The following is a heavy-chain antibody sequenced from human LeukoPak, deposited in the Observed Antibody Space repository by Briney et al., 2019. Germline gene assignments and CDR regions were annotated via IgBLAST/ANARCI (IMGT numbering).Heavy chain of an antibody. V-gene: IGHV4-34*01. CDR2: INHSGST. CDR1: GGSFSGYY. Sequence: SETLSLTCAVYGGSFSGYYWTWIRQPPGKGLEWIGEINHSGSTNYNPSLKSRVTISVDTSKNQFSLKLISVTAADTAVYYCARLRITMVRGVALDPWGQGTLVTVSS. D-gene: IGHD3-10*01. CDR3: ARLRITMVRGVALDP. J-gene: IGHJ5*02.